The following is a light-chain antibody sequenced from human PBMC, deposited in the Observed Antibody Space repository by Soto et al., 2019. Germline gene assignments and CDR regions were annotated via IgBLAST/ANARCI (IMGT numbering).Light chain of an antibody. J-gene: IGKJ5*01. V-gene: IGKV3D-15*01. CDR3: RQYNNWPPIT. CDR1: QSIGSN. CDR2: GAS. Sequence: EIVMTQPPATLSVSPGERATLSCRASQSIGSNLAWYQQKPGQAPRLLIYGASSRATGIPARFSGSGSGTEFTLTISSLQSEDFAVYYCRQYNNWPPITFDQGTRLEIK.